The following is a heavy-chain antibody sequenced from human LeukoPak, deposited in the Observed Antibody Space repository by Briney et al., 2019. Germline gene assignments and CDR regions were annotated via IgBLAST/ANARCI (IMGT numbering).Heavy chain of an antibody. Sequence: PGGSLRLSCAASGFTFSSYAMYWVPQAPGKGLEWVAVILYDGGDKYYADSVKGRFTISRDNSKNTLYLQMNSLRGDDTAVYFCARFGRATITHYYYYMDVWGKGTTVTVSS. V-gene: IGHV3-30-3*01. CDR2: ILYDGGDK. J-gene: IGHJ6*03. CDR1: GFTFSSYA. D-gene: IGHD1-14*01. CDR3: ARFGRATITHYYYYMDV.